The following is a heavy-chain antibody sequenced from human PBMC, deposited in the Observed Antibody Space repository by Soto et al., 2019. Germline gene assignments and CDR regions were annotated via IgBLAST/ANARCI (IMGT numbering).Heavy chain of an antibody. D-gene: IGHD3-10*01. CDR2: IYWNNDK. J-gene: IGHJ4*02. V-gene: IGHV2-5*01. CDR3: AHRSGSYLRGFDY. Sequence: GLDLEWLALIYWNNDKWYSPSLRSRLTITKDTSKNQVVLTMTNLDPEDTAAYFCAHRSGSYLRGFDYWGQGTLVTVSS.